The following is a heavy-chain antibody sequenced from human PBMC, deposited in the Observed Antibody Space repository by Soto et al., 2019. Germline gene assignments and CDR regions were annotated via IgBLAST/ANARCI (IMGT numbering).Heavy chain of an antibody. CDR1: GYTFTSNS. CDR2: ISTSSGNT. J-gene: IGHJ4*02. CDR3: ARGGGYAVDY. V-gene: IGHV1-18*04. Sequence: QVQLVQSGSELRKPGASVKVSCKASGYTFTSNSITWVRQAPGQGLEWMGWISTSSGNTKFAQKFQGRVTLTTDTSTSTAYMEVTSLRSDDTAVYYCARGGGYAVDYWGQGTLVTVST. D-gene: IGHD5-12*01.